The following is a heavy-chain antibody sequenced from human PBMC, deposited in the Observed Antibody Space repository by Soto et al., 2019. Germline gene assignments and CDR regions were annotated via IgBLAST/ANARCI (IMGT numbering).Heavy chain of an antibody. D-gene: IGHD2-2*01. CDR3: AREGRYCSSTSCYAAGWFDP. CDR2: IYYSGST. V-gene: IGHV4-59*01. CDR1: GGSISSYY. Sequence: SETLSLTCTVSGGSISSYYWSWIRQPPGKGLEWIGYIYYSGSTNYNPSLKSRVTISVDTSKNQFTLKLSSVTAADTAVYYCAREGRYCSSTSCYAAGWFDPWGQGTLVTVS. J-gene: IGHJ5*02.